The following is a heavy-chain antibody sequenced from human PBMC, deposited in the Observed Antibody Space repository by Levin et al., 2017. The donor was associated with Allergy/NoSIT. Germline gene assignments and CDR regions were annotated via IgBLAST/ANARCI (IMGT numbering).Heavy chain of an antibody. CDR3: TGDCGGDCYFDS. CDR1: GATFSSYA. CDR2: IIPMFGTT. D-gene: IGHD2-21*02. V-gene: IGHV1-69*13. Sequence: SVKVSCKASGATFSSYAISWVRQAPRQGLEWMGGIIPMFGTTNYAQQFQDRVTITADESTSTAYMELNSLRSEDSAIYYCTGDCGGDCYFDSWGQGTLGTVSS. J-gene: IGHJ4*02.